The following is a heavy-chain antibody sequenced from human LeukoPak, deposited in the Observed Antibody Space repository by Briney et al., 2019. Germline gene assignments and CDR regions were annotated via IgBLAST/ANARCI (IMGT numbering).Heavy chain of an antibody. CDR2: IKQDGSEK. CDR3: ARDLQYYDSSGYPDY. J-gene: IGHJ4*02. D-gene: IGHD3-22*01. V-gene: IGHV3-7*01. CDR1: GFTFSSYW. Sequence: GGSLRLSCAASGFTFSSYWVSWVRQAPGKGLEWVANIKQDGSEKYYVDSVKGRFTISRDNAKNSLYLQMNSLRAEDTAVYYCARDLQYYDSSGYPDYWGQGTLVTVSS.